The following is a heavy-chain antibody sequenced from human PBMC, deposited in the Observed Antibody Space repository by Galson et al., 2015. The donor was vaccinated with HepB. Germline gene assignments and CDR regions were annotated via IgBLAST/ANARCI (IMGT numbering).Heavy chain of an antibody. CDR3: ARIAVAGKNIMRLYYYYGMDV. CDR1: GFSLSTSGMC. Sequence: PALVKPTQTLTLTCTFSGFSLSTSGMCVSWIRQPPGKALEWLALIDGDDDKYYSTSLKTRLTISKDTSKNQVVLTMTNMDPVDTATYYCARIAVAGKNIMRLYYYYGMDVWGQGTTVTVSS. CDR2: IDGDDDK. J-gene: IGHJ6*02. D-gene: IGHD6-19*01. V-gene: IGHV2-70*01.